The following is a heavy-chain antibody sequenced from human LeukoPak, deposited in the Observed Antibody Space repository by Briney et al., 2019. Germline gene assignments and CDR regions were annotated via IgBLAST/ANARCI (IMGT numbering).Heavy chain of an antibody. D-gene: IGHD3-10*02. CDR1: GFTFSSYA. V-gene: IGHV3-7*01. CDR3: ARDYAGGWIDY. CDR2: IQEDGNEM. Sequence: GGSLRLSCAASGFTFSSYAMHWVRQAPGKGLECVAKIQEDGNEMHYVDSVKGRFTISRDNARNSLYLQMNNLRVEDTAIYYCARDYAGGWIDYWGQGTLVTVSS. J-gene: IGHJ4*02.